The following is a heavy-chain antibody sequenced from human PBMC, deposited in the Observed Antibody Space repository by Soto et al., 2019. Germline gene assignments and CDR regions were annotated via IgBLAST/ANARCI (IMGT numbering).Heavy chain of an antibody. CDR1: GGSFSGFY. J-gene: IGHJ5*02. CDR3: ARPVLQYNWMDP. Sequence: QVQLQHWGAGLLEPSETLSLTCGISGGSFSGFYWRWIRQSPGKGLEWIVEINHSGNTHYNPSLESRVNRWIDTSKAQFSVNVTSVTAADTAIYACARPVLQYNWMDPWGKGTLVSVSS. V-gene: IGHV4-34*01. CDR2: INHSGNT. D-gene: IGHD1-1*01.